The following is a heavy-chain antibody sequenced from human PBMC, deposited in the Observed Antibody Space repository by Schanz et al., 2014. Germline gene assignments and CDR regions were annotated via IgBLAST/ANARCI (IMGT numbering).Heavy chain of an antibody. CDR3: AKSQGSSFDS. CDR1: GFIFSDYY. D-gene: IGHD6-13*01. J-gene: IGHJ4*02. V-gene: IGHV3-11*01. Sequence: QVQLVESGGGLVKPGGSLRLSCAASGFIFSDYYMAWIRQAPGKGPEYVSYISSGGTTTYHSDSVKGRFTISRDSAENSLYLQMNSLRAEDTAVYYCAKSQGSSFDSWGQGTLVTVSS. CDR2: ISSGGTTT.